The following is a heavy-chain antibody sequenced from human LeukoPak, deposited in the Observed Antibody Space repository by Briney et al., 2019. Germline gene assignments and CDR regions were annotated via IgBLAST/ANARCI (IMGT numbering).Heavy chain of an antibody. Sequence: VRCLRLSCAASGFTFSSYAMHWVCQAPGKGLGWVAVISYDGSNKYDADSVKRRFTISRDNSKNTLYLQMNSLRAEDTAVYYCVKDISPRITIDSDYWGQGTLVTVSS. CDR3: VKDISPRITIDSDY. V-gene: IGHV3-30-3*01. D-gene: IGHD3-10*01. CDR2: ISYDGSNK. CDR1: GFTFSSYA. J-gene: IGHJ4*02.